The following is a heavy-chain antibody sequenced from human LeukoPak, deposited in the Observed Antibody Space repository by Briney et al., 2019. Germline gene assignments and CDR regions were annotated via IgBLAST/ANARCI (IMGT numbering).Heavy chain of an antibody. J-gene: IGHJ4*02. Sequence: SQTLSLTCAITGDSVSSNSVAWNWIRQSPSRGLEWLGRTYYRSKWSNDYAVSVKSRMTINPDTTKNQFSLQLSSVAPEDTAVYYCARDWFSGGYYRFDSWGQGILVTVSS. D-gene: IGHD1-26*01. V-gene: IGHV6-1*01. CDR1: GDSVSSNSVA. CDR3: ARDWFSGGYYRFDS. CDR2: TYYRSKWSN.